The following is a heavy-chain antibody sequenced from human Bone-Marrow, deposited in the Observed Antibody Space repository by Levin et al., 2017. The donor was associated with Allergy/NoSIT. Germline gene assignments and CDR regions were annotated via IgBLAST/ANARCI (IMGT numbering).Heavy chain of an antibody. J-gene: IGHJ5*02. V-gene: IGHV7-4-1*02. CDR3: AREGTPDYGDYTGDWFDP. CDR1: GYTFTSYA. Sequence: VASVKVSCKASGYTFTSYAMNWVRQAPGQGLEWMGWINTNTGNPTYAQGFTGRFVFSLDTSVSTAYLQISSLKAEDTAVYYCAREGTPDYGDYTGDWFDPWGQGTLVTVSS. D-gene: IGHD4-17*01. CDR2: INTNTGNP.